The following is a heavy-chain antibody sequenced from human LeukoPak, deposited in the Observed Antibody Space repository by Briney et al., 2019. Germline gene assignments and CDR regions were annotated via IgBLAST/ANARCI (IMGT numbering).Heavy chain of an antibody. CDR1: GGTFSSYA. V-gene: IGHV1-69*01. CDR3: ARESVDFWSGYRLYYFDY. Sequence: ASVKVSCKASGGTFSSYAISWVRQAPGQGLEWMGGIIPIFGTANYAQKFQGRVTITADESTSTAYMELSTLRSEDTAVYYCARESVDFWSGYRLYYFDYWGQGTLATVPS. D-gene: IGHD3-3*01. CDR2: IIPIFGTA. J-gene: IGHJ4*02.